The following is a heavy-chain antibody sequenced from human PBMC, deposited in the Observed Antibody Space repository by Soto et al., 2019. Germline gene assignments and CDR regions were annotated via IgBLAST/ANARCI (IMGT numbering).Heavy chain of an antibody. V-gene: IGHV1-18*01. CDR2: ISGYNGNT. CDR1: GYTFSTYG. Sequence: ASVKVSCQASGYTFSTYGISWVRQAPGQGLEWMGWISGYNGNTNYAQKFQDRVTMTTDTSTSTAYMELRSLRSADTAVYYCAKGYNYGYGDYWGLGTLVTVSS. CDR3: AKGYNYGYGDY. D-gene: IGHD5-18*01. J-gene: IGHJ4*02.